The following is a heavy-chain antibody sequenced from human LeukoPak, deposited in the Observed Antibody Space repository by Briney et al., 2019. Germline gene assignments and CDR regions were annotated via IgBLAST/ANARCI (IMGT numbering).Heavy chain of an antibody. CDR1: GYTFTSCG. D-gene: IGHD2-2*02. CDR3: ARVGDSTEHCSSTSCYNMAY. CDR2: ISAYNGDT. J-gene: IGHJ4*02. Sequence: ASVKVSFKASGYTFTSCGISWVRQAAGQGLEWMGWISAYNGDTNYAQKLQGRVTMTTDTSTSTAYMELRSLRSDDTAVYYCARVGDSTEHCSSTSCYNMAYWGQGTLVTVSS. V-gene: IGHV1-18*01.